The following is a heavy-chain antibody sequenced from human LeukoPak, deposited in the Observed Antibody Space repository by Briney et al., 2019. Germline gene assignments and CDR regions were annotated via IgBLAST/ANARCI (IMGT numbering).Heavy chain of an antibody. Sequence: GASVKVSCKASGYTFTSYGISWVRQAPGQGLEWMGWISAYNGNTLYAQKLQGRVTMTTDTSTSTAYMELRSLRSDDTAVYHCARSIAVAGREDAFDIWGQGTMVTVSS. CDR1: GYTFTSYG. CDR3: ARSIAVAGREDAFDI. D-gene: IGHD6-19*01. V-gene: IGHV1-18*01. CDR2: ISAYNGNT. J-gene: IGHJ3*02.